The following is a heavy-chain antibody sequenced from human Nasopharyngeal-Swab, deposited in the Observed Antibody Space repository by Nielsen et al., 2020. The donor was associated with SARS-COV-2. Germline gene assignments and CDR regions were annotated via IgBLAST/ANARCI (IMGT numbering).Heavy chain of an antibody. D-gene: IGHD4-17*01. CDR1: GFTFSSFG. V-gene: IGHV3-30*03. J-gene: IGHJ4*02. Sequence: GESLKISCAASGFTFSSFGMHWVRQAPGKGLEWVAFIAHDASNEYYGDSVKGRFTISRDNAENTVYLQMNSLRVEDMAVYYCARDAPAHYGAFYWGRGTLVTVSS. CDR3: ARDAPAHYGAFY. CDR2: IAHDASNE.